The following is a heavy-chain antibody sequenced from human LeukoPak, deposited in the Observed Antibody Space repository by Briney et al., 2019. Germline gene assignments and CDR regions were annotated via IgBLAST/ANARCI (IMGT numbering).Heavy chain of an antibody. CDR2: IRSKAKSYAT. CDR1: GFTFSGSA. D-gene: IGHD3-22*01. Sequence: GGSLRLSCAASGFTFSGSAMHWVRQASGKGLEWVGRIRSKAKSYATAYAASVKGRFTISRDDSKNTAYLQMNSLKTEDTAVYYCTRTGYYYDSSGYRYFDYWGQGTLVTVSS. J-gene: IGHJ4*02. V-gene: IGHV3-73*01. CDR3: TRTGYYYDSSGYRYFDY.